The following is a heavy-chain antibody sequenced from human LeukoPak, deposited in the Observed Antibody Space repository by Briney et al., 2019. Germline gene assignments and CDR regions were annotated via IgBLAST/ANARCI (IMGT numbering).Heavy chain of an antibody. Sequence: PSETLSLTCTVSGGSISSFYWSWIRQPAGKGVEWIGRVHTSGSTNYNPSLKSRVTISVDTSKNQFSLKLSSVTAADTAVYYCARDDYDRVFDYWGQGTLVTVSS. V-gene: IGHV4-4*07. J-gene: IGHJ4*02. CDR2: VHTSGST. CDR1: GGSISSFY. CDR3: ARDDYDRVFDY. D-gene: IGHD3-22*01.